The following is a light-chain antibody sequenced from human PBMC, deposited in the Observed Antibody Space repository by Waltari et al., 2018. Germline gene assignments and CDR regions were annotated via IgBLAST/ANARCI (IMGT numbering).Light chain of an antibody. CDR1: QSISSY. CDR3: QQSATALGIT. CDR2: AAS. V-gene: IGKV1-39*01. J-gene: IGKJ5*01. Sequence: DIQMTQSPSSLSASVGDRITITCRASQSISSYLNWYQQKPGKAPKLLIYAASSLQSGVPSRFSGSGSGTDFTLTISSLQPEDFATYYCQQSATALGITFGQGTRL.